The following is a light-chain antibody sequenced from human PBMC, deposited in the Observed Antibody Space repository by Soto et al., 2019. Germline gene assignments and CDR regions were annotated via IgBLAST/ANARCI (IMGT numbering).Light chain of an antibody. Sequence: EIVMTQSPATLSVSPGELATLSCRASQSISSKLAWYQQRPGQAPRLLIFDASTRATGVPVRFRGSGSGTEFTLTISGLQSEDFSGYCCQQYDKWPPTFGGGTKVEIK. CDR2: DAS. J-gene: IGKJ4*01. V-gene: IGKV3-15*01. CDR1: QSISSK. CDR3: QQYDKWPPT.